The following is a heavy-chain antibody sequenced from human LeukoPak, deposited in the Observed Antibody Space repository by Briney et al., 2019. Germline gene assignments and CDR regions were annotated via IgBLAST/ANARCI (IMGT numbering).Heavy chain of an antibody. D-gene: IGHD2-2*01. Sequence: GGSLRLSCAASGFTFSSYAMHWVRQAPGKGLEWVAVISYDGSNKYYADSVKGRFTISRDNSKNTLYLQMNSLRAEDTAVYYCARDTYCSSTSCYAAFHYWGQGTLVTVSS. CDR1: GFTFSSYA. CDR3: ARDTYCSSTSCYAAFHY. J-gene: IGHJ4*02. CDR2: ISYDGSNK. V-gene: IGHV3-30*04.